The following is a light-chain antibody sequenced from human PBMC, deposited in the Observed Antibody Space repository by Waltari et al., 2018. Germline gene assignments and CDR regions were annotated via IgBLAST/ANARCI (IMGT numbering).Light chain of an antibody. V-gene: IGKV3-11*01. CDR1: QSVSNF. Sequence: EIALTQSPATLALSPGERATLSCRASQSVSNFLAWYQQKPGQAPRLLIYHASKRATDIPDRFSGRGSGTDFTLTISSLEPGDSAVYYCQQRANWPPLTFGGGTRVEI. J-gene: IGKJ4*01. CDR2: HAS. CDR3: QQRANWPPLT.